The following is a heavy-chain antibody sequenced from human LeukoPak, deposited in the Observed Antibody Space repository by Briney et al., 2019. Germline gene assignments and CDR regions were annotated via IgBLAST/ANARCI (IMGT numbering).Heavy chain of an antibody. D-gene: IGHD3-3*01. Sequence: GGSLRLSCAASGFTFSNYAMSWVRQAPGKGLEWVSAISGSGGSTYYVDSVKGRFTISRDNSKNTLYLQMNSLRAEDTAVYYCAKVPDFWSGYYPFDYWGQGTLVTVSS. J-gene: IGHJ4*02. CDR1: GFTFSNYA. CDR2: ISGSGGST. V-gene: IGHV3-23*01. CDR3: AKVPDFWSGYYPFDY.